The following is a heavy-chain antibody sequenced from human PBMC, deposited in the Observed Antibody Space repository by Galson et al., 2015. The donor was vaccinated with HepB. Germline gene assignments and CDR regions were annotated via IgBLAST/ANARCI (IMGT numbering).Heavy chain of an antibody. J-gene: IGHJ6*02. V-gene: IGHV3-7*01. CDR3: ARGIDPLWFGELVRFYYYYYGMDV. CDR2: IKQDGSEK. Sequence: SLRLSCAASGFTFSSYWMSWVRQAPGKGLEWVANIKQDGSEKYYVDSVKGRFTISRDNAKNSLYLQTNSLRTEDTAVYYCARGIDPLWFGELVRFYYYYYGMDVWGQGTTVTVSS. CDR1: GFTFSSYW. D-gene: IGHD3-10*01.